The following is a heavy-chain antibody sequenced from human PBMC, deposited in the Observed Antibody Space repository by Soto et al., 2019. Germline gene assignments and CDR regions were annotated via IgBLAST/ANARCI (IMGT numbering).Heavy chain of an antibody. CDR1: GFTVSSNY. V-gene: IGHV3-66*01. CDR2: IYGGGGT. D-gene: IGHD4-17*01. J-gene: IGHJ6*02. Sequence: EVQLVESGGGLVQPGGSLRLSCAASGFTVSSNYMSWVRQAPGKGLEWVSVIYGGGGTYYADSMKDRFTISRDNSKNTQYLQKNSLRVDDTAMNYWASGFSPTEYYSGMDVWGQGITVSVSS. CDR3: ASGFSPTEYYSGMDV.